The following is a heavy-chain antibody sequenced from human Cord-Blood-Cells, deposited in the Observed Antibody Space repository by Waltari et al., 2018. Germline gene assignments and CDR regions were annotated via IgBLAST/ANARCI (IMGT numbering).Heavy chain of an antibody. J-gene: IGHJ4*02. CDR3: ARSSSGWLLDY. D-gene: IGHD6-19*01. V-gene: IGHV4-34*01. CDR2: INHSGST. CDR1: GGSFSGYY. Sequence: QVQLQQWGAGLLKPSETLSLTCAVYGGSFSGYYWSWIRQPPGKGLEWIGEINHSGSTNNHPTLKSRVTISVDTSKNQFSLKLSSVTAADTAVYYCARSSSGWLLDYWGQGTLVTVSS.